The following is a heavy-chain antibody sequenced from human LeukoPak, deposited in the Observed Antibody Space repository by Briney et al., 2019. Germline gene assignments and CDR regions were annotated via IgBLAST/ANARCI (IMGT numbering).Heavy chain of an antibody. CDR1: GFTFSSYW. D-gene: IGHD3-22*01. V-gene: IGHV3-7*04. CDR2: IKQDGSEK. Sequence: PGGSLGLSCAASGFTFSSYWVSWVRQAPGKGLEWVANIKQDGSEKYYVDSVKGRFAISRDNAKNSLYLQMNSLRAEDTAVYYCARVLHRRNYDSSVYYGYWGQGTLVTVSS. J-gene: IGHJ4*02. CDR3: ARVLHRRNYDSSVYYGY.